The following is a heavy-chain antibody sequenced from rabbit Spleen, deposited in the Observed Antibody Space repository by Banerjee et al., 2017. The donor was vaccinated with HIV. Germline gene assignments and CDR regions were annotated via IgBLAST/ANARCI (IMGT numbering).Heavy chain of an antibody. CDR1: GFSFSDRDV. J-gene: IGHJ4*01. CDR3: ARESIYNGDADDKGFNL. CDR2: INIVTGKD. Sequence: QEQLVESGGGLVKPEGSLTLTCKASGFSFSDRDVMCWVRQAPGKGLEWIACINIVTGKDVYATWAKGRFIMSRTSSTTVTLQMTSLTAADTATYFCARESIYNGDADDKGFNLWGPGTLVTVS. D-gene: IGHD6-1*01. V-gene: IGHV1S45*01.